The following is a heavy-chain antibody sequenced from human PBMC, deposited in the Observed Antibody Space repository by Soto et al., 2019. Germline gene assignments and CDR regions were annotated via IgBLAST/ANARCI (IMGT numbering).Heavy chain of an antibody. Sequence: QVQLQQWGAGLLKPSETLSLTCAVYGGSFSGYYWSWIRQPQGKGLEWIGEINHSGSTNYNPSLKSRGSIQVDTFKNLVSLKLSSVTAADTAVYYCVRAGGNLSARHFDYWGQGTLVTVSS. J-gene: IGHJ4*02. D-gene: IGHD6-6*01. CDR2: INHSGST. V-gene: IGHV4-34*01. CDR1: GGSFSGYY. CDR3: VRAGGNLSARHFDY.